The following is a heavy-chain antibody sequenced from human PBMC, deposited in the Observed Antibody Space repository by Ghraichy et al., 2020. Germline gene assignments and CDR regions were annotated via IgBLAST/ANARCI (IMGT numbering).Heavy chain of an antibody. Sequence: ASVKVSCKASGYTFTSYDINWVRQATGQGLEWMGWMNPNSGNTGYAQKFQGRVTMTRNTSISTAYMELSSLRSEDTAVYYCASVLTDVGAFDIWGQGTMVTVSS. CDR2: MNPNSGNT. CDR1: GYTFTSYD. D-gene: IGHD3-9*01. CDR3: ASVLTDVGAFDI. J-gene: IGHJ3*02. V-gene: IGHV1-8*01.